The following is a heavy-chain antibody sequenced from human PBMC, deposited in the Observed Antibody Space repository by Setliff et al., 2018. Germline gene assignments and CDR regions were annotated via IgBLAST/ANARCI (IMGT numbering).Heavy chain of an antibody. Sequence: PGGSLRLSCAASGFTFSSYAMHWVRQAPGKGLEWVAVIWNDGRNKFYADSVYGRFTVSRDNSKNTLYLQMNSLRAEDTAVYYCARVRSSLVVAGSADYWGQGTLVTVSS. CDR1: GFTFSSYA. CDR2: IWNDGRNK. V-gene: IGHV3-33*01. CDR3: ARVRSSLVVAGSADY. J-gene: IGHJ4*02. D-gene: IGHD6-19*01.